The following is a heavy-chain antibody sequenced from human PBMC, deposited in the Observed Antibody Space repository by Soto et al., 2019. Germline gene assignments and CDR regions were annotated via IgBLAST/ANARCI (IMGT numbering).Heavy chain of an antibody. D-gene: IGHD1-26*01. Sequence: QVQLVESGGGVVQPGRSLRLSCAASGFTFSSYGMHWVRQAPGKGLEWVAVISYDGSNKYYADSVEGRFTISRDNSKNTLYLQMNSLRAEDTAVYYCAKDRPSGSRPYYYGMDVWGQGTTVTVSS. V-gene: IGHV3-30*18. CDR3: AKDRPSGSRPYYYGMDV. CDR1: GFTFSSYG. J-gene: IGHJ6*02. CDR2: ISYDGSNK.